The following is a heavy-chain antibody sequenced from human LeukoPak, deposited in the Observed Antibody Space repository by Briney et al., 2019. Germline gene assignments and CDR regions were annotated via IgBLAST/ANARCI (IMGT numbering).Heavy chain of an antibody. CDR1: GYTFSSYG. D-gene: IGHD5-18*01. J-gene: IGHJ4*02. V-gene: IGHV1-18*01. Sequence: EASVKVSCKASGYTFSSYGISWVRQAPGQGLEWMGWISAYNGNTNYAQNLQGRVTMTTDTSTSTAYMELSRLRSDDTAVYYCARGVQLWLLGDYWGQGTLVTVSS. CDR2: ISAYNGNT. CDR3: ARGVQLWLLGDY.